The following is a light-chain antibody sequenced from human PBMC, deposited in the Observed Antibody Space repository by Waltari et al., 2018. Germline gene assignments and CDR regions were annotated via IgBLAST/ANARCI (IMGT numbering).Light chain of an antibody. CDR3: AAWDHSLNGPV. J-gene: IGLJ2*01. V-gene: IGLV1-44*01. Sequence: QSVLTQPPSASGTPGQRVTISCSGGSSNIGSNVVNWYQQFPGTAPKLLIYTNKRRPSGVPDRFSGSKSGTSASLAISGLQSEDEADYYCAAWDHSLNGPVFGGGTKLTVL. CDR2: TNK. CDR1: SSNIGSNV.